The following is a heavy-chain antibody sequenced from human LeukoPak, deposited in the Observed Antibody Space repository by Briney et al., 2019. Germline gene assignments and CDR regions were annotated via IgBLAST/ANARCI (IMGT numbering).Heavy chain of an antibody. CDR3: ARDIRYFDWLSPYYFDY. J-gene: IGHJ4*02. CDR2: IYHSGST. Sequence: KTSETLSLTCAVSGYFISSGYYWGWIRQPPGKGLEWIGSIYHSGSTYYNPSLKSRVTISVDTSKNQFSLKLSSVTAADTAVYYCARDIRYFDWLSPYYFDYWGQGTLVTVSS. D-gene: IGHD3-9*01. CDR1: GYFISSGYY. V-gene: IGHV4-38-2*02.